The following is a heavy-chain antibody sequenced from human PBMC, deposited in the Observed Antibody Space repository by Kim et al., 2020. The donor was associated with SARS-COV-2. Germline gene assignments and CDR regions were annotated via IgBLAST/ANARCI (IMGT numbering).Heavy chain of an antibody. D-gene: IGHD6-19*01. CDR1: GGSISSGGYY. CDR3: ARDNNPNDGSGWLNPVDACDI. J-gene: IGHJ3*02. CDR2: IYYSGST. Sequence: SETLSLTCTVSGGSISSGGYYWSRIRQHPGKGLEWLGYIYYSGSTYYNPSLTSRVTISVDTSKNQFSLKLSSVTAAGTAVYYCARDNNPNDGSGWLNPVDACDIWGQGTMFTVSS. V-gene: IGHV4-31*03.